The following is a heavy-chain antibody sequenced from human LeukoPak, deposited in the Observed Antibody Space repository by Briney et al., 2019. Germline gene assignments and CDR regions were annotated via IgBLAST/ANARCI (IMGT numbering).Heavy chain of an antibody. D-gene: IGHD3-3*01. J-gene: IGHJ4*02. CDR3: ARDSSYYDFWSGGFDY. CDR2: ISSSSSTI. Sequence: GGSLRLSCAASGSTFSSYSMNWVRQAPGKGLEWVSYISSSSSTIYYADSVKGRFTISRDNAKNSLYLQMNSLRAEDTAVYYCARDSSYYDFWSGGFDYWGQGTLVTVSS. CDR1: GSTFSSYS. V-gene: IGHV3-48*01.